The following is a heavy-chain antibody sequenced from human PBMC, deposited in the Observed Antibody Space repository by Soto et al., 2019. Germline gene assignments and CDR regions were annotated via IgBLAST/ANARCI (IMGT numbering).Heavy chain of an antibody. V-gene: IGHV4-30-2*01. CDR1: GGSISSGGYS. Sequence: KASETLSLTCAFSGGSISSGGYSWSWIRQPPGKGLEWIGYVYHSGSTYYNPSLKSRVTISVDRSKNQFSLKLSSVTAADTAVYYCARDPAIWGQGTMVTVSS. J-gene: IGHJ3*02. CDR2: VYHSGST. CDR3: ARDPAI.